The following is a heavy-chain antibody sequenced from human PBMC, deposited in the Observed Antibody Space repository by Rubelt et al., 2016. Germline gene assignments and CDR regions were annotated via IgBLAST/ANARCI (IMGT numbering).Heavy chain of an antibody. CDR2: VYYSGTT. V-gene: IGHV4-59*04. D-gene: IGHD4-17*01. CDR1: GGSINGYH. CDR3: ARRYPYYGDSYDI. Sequence: QVQLQESGPGLVKPSETLSLTCTISGGSINGYHWSWIRQPPGKGLELIGSVYYSGTTYYNPSLKSRVTISVDMSKNQLSLRLSSVSAADTAVYYCARRYPYYGDSYDIWGQGTLVTVSS. J-gene: IGHJ3*02.